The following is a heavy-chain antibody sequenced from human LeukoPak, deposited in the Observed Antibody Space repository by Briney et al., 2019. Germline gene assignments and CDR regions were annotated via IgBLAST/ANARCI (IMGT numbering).Heavy chain of an antibody. CDR1: VFIFNSYG. V-gene: IGHV3-30*13. D-gene: IGHD3-10*01. CDR2: ILFDGSNK. Sequence: GQCLRLSCAASVFIFNSYGIHCAPDAPGKGLEDGRDILFDGSNKHYAESLKGRFPISRDNSKNRLYLQMNTVRAEDTAVYYCATAACGELLTIDYWGQGTLVTVSS. J-gene: IGHJ4*02. CDR3: ATAACGELLTIDY.